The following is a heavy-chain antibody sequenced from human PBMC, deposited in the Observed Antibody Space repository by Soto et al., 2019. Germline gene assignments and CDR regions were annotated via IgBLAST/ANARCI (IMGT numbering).Heavy chain of an antibody. CDR2: MSHSGGT. CDR3: ARVERGTATTGVDAFAI. D-gene: IGHD1-1*01. J-gene: IGHJ3*02. V-gene: IGHV4-34*01. CDR1: GGFVSSGSYY. Sequence: QVQLQQWGAGLLKPSETLSLTCAVYGGFVSSGSYYWSWIRQPPGKGLEWIGEMSHSGGTHFNPSLKRRGAISVDTAKNHCSLRMSSVTAADPALYYCARVERGTATTGVDAFAIWGPGTMVTVSS.